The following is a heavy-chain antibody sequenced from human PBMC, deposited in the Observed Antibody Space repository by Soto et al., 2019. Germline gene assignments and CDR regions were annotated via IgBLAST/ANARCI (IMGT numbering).Heavy chain of an antibody. CDR2: IYPGDSDP. Sequence: GESLKISCKGSPYSFTNYWIGWVRQMPGKGLEWMGIIYPGDSDPRYSPSFQGQVTISADKSISTAYLQWSSLKASDTAMYYCARLDLAAAGFGFKRDKMDVWGQGTTVTVSS. J-gene: IGHJ6*02. D-gene: IGHD6-13*01. V-gene: IGHV5-51*01. CDR3: ARLDLAAAGFGFKRDKMDV. CDR1: PYSFTNYW.